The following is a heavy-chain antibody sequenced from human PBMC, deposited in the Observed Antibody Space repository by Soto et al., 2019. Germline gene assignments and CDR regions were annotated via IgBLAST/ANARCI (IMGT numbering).Heavy chain of an antibody. D-gene: IGHD6-13*01. CDR1: GFTFSGSA. CDR2: IRSKANSYAT. CDR3: TRRADEQQLPFTYYYYGMDV. Sequence: EVQLVESGGGLVQPGGSLKLSCAASGFTFSGSAMHWVRQASGKGLEWVGRIRSKANSYATAYAASVKGRFTISRDVSKTIAYQKMNSPKTEDTAVYCCTRRADEQQLPFTYYYYGMDVWGQGTTVTVSS. V-gene: IGHV3-73*01. J-gene: IGHJ6*02.